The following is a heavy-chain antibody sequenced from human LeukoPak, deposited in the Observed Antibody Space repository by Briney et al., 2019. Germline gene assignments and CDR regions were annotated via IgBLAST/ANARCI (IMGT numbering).Heavy chain of an antibody. CDR1: GYTFTSYY. V-gene: IGHV1-46*01. Sequence: ASVKVSCKASGYTFTSYYMHWVRQAPGQGLEWMGIINPSGGSTNYAQKFQGRVTMTRDMSTSTVYMELSSLRSDDTAVYYCARDGVAGVYYFDYWGQGTLVTVSS. D-gene: IGHD6-19*01. CDR2: INPSGGST. CDR3: ARDGVAGVYYFDY. J-gene: IGHJ4*02.